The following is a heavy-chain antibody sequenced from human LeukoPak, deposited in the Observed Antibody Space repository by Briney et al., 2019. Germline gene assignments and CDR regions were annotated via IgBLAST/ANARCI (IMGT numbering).Heavy chain of an antibody. J-gene: IGHJ4*02. CDR1: GFTFDDYA. CDR2: ISWNSGSI. D-gene: IGHD4-17*01. V-gene: IGHV3-9*01. Sequence: GGSLRLSCSASGFTFDDYAMHWVRQAPGKGLEWVSGISWNSGSIGYADSVKGRFTISRDNAKNSLYLQMNSLRAEDTALYHCARDLERHGDYGGDWGQGTLVTVSS. CDR3: ARDLERHGDYGGD.